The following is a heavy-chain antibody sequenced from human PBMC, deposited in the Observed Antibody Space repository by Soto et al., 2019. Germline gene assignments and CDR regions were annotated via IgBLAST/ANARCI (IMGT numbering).Heavy chain of an antibody. D-gene: IGHD4-17*01. CDR2: IYWDDDT. CDR3: AHRTTTVTWWFDP. V-gene: IGHV2-5*02. J-gene: IGHJ5*02. CDR1: GFSLTTRGVG. Sequence: QITLKESGPTLVKPTQTLTLTCTFSGFSLTTRGVGVGWIRQPPGKPLEWLALIYWDDDTRYSPSLKSRLATTXDXSKNQVVLTMSNIGPADTGTYFCAHRTTTVTWWFDPWGQGTLVTVSS.